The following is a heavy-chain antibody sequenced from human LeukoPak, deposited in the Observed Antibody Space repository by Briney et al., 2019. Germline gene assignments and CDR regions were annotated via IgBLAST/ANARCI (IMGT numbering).Heavy chain of an antibody. CDR1: GGFISNYY. CDR3: AKSNGYGLVDI. CDR2: IHYSGST. V-gene: IGHV4-59*01. J-gene: IGHJ3*02. Sequence: SETLSLTCTVSGGFISNYYWSWIRQSPEKGLEWIGYIHYSGSTNYNPSLNSRVTISLDTSKTQFSLKLSSVTAADTAVYYCAKSNGYGLVDIWGQGTMVTVSS. D-gene: IGHD3-10*01.